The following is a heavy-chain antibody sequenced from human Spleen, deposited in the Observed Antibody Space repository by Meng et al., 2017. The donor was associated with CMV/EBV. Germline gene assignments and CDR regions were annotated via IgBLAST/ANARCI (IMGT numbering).Heavy chain of an antibody. J-gene: IGHJ3*01. V-gene: IGHV1-18*04. CDR2: ISAYNGNT. D-gene: IGHD2-2*01. CDR1: YNFTTYG. CDR3: AREGYPLLNGGSAFDL. Sequence: YNFTTYGISWVRLAPGQGLELMGWISAYNGNTVYAQNLQGRVTMTTDTSTSTAYMELRTLRSDDTAVYFCAREGYPLLNGGSAFDLWGQGTVVTVSS.